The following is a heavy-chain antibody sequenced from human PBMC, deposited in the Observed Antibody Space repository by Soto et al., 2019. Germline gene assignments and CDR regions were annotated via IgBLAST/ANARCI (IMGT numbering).Heavy chain of an antibody. CDR3: ASVYRGPFAL. CDR2: IHSDGSST. V-gene: IGHV3-74*01. J-gene: IGHJ3*01. CDR1: GFTFSYYW. D-gene: IGHD5-12*01. Sequence: EVQLVESGGGLVQPGESLRLSCAASGFTFSYYWMHWVRQAPGKGLVWVSRIHSDGSSTTYADSVKGRFSISRDNAMNTVYLPMNLLTAYATALYSFASVYRGPFALWGPGTVLTVSS.